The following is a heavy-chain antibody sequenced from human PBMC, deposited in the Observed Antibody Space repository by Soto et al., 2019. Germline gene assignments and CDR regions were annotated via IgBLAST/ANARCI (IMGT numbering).Heavy chain of an antibody. D-gene: IGHD2-15*01. V-gene: IGHV3-66*01. J-gene: IGHJ4*02. CDR1: GFTVSSNY. CDR3: ARVSVVVAATRYFDY. Sequence: GGSLRLSCAASGFTVSSNYMSWVRQAPGKGLEWVSVIYSGGSTYYADSVKGRFTISRDNSKNTLYLQMNSLRAEDTAVYYCARVSVVVAATRYFDYWGQGTLVTVSS. CDR2: IYSGGST.